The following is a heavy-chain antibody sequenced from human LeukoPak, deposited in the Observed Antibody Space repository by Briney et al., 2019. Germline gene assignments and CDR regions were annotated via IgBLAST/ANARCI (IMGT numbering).Heavy chain of an antibody. CDR2: IYYSGST. CDR1: GGSISSSSYY. CDR3: ARQGGSAYGYYYYYYYMDV. J-gene: IGHJ6*03. V-gene: IGHV4-39*01. D-gene: IGHD5-12*01. Sequence: PSETLSLPCTVSGGSISSSSYYWGWIRQPPGKGLEWIGSIYYSGSTYYNPSLKSRVTISVDTSKNQFSLKLSSVTAADTAVYYCARQGGSAYGYYYYYYYMDVWGKGTTVTISS.